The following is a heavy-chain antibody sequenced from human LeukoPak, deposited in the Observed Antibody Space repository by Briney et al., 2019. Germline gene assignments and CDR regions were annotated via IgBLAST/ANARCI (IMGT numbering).Heavy chain of an antibody. CDR3: AKARQHSSGWEYYFDY. V-gene: IGHV3-30*02. Sequence: GGSLRLSCAASGFTFSSYGMHWVRQAPGKGLEWVAFIRYDGGNKYYADSVKGRFTISRDNSKNTLYLQMNSLRAEDTAVYYCAKARQHSSGWEYYFDYWGQGTLVTVSS. D-gene: IGHD6-19*01. CDR2: IRYDGGNK. J-gene: IGHJ4*02. CDR1: GFTFSSYG.